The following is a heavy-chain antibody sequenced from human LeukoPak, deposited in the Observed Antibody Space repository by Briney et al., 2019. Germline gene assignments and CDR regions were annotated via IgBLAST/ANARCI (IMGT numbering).Heavy chain of an antibody. J-gene: IGHJ4*02. CDR1: GGSISSSNW. D-gene: IGHD3-10*01. CDR3: ARTRYYYNSRSYGAPYYFDH. Sequence: PSGTLSLTCAVSGGSISSSNWWSWVRQPPGKGLEWIGEIYHSGSTNYNPSLKSRVTISVDTSKNQFSLKLSSVTAADTAVYYCARTRYYYNSRSYGAPYYFDHWGQGTLVTVSS. CDR2: IYHSGST. V-gene: IGHV4-4*02.